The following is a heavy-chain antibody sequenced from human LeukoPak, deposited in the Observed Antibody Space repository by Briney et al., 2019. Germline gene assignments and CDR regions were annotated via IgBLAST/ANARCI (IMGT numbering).Heavy chain of an antibody. CDR1: GFIFRSYA. CDR3: TKDMRFGESYFDC. D-gene: IGHD3-10*01. V-gene: IGHV3-23*01. CDR2: VSGSGRTT. J-gene: IGHJ4*02. Sequence: PGGSLRLSCAASGFIFRSYAMSWVRQAPGKGLEWVSSVSGSGRTTYYADSVKGRFTASRDNSRDTLYLQMDSLRAEDTAMYYCTKDMRFGESYFDCWGQGTLVTVSS.